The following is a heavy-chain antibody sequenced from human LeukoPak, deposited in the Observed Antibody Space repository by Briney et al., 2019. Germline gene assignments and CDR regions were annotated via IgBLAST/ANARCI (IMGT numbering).Heavy chain of an antibody. CDR2: VYYSGST. Sequence: PTDTLSLTCTVSGGSISSRSYYWGWIRQPPGKGLEWIVSVYYSGSTYYNPSLKSRVTISVDTSKNQFSLKLSSVTAVDTAVYYCARSGSSSGYRFDYWGQGTLVTVS. CDR1: GGSISSRSYY. J-gene: IGHJ4*02. V-gene: IGHV4-39*01. D-gene: IGHD3-22*01. CDR3: ARSGSSSGYRFDY.